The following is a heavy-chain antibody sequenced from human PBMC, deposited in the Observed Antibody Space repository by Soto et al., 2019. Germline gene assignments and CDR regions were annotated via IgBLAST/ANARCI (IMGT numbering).Heavy chain of an antibody. CDR3: ARHEYSTNYYYGMDV. CDR2: IYPGDSDP. Sequence: GESLKISCKGSGYSFTSYWIGWVRQMPGKGLEWMGIIYPGDSDPRYSPSFQGQVTISADKSIRTAYMQWSSLKASETAMYYCARHEYSTNYYYGMDVWGQGTTVTVSS. V-gene: IGHV5-51*01. D-gene: IGHD6-6*01. J-gene: IGHJ6*02. CDR1: GYSFTSYW.